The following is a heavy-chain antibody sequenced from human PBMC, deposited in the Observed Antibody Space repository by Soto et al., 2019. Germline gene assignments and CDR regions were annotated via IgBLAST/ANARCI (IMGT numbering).Heavy chain of an antibody. D-gene: IGHD6-19*01. CDR1: DYTFTSYG. Sequence: ASVKVSCKASDYTFTSYGISWVRQAPGQGLEWMGWISAYNGNTNYAQKLQGRVNMTTDTSTSTAYMELRSLRSDDTAVYYCARVASLYSSGWYRGIFFDYWG. V-gene: IGHV1-18*01. J-gene: IGHJ4*01. CDR2: ISAYNGNT. CDR3: ARVASLYSSGWYRGIFFDY.